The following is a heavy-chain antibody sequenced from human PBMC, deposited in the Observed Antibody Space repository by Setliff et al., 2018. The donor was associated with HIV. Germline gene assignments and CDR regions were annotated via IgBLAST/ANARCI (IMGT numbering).Heavy chain of an antibody. J-gene: IGHJ3*02. CDR2: FIPIVDIT. Sequence: SVKVSCKASGGTFSNYAFSWVRQAPGQGLEWMGGFIPIVDITKSTQKFRDRVTFTADESTKTAQMELSGLTFEDTAVYYCAKGPNFEDAFDIWGQGTVVTVSS. D-gene: IGHD2-8*01. CDR3: AKGPNFEDAFDI. V-gene: IGHV1-69*10. CDR1: GGTFSNYA.